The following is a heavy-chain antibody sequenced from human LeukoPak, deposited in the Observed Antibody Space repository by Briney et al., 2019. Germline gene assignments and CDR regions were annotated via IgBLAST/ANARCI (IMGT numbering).Heavy chain of an antibody. CDR1: GDSISSANYY. Sequence: KPSETLSLTCTVSGDSISSANYYWGWVRQPPGKGLEWIGSIYFSGSTYYNPSLKSRVTISVEPSKVQFSLKLSSVTAADTAVYYCARDSCSSTSCRKKFDNWGQGTLVTVSS. V-gene: IGHV4-39*07. D-gene: IGHD2-2*01. CDR2: IYFSGST. J-gene: IGHJ4*02. CDR3: ARDSCSSTSCRKKFDN.